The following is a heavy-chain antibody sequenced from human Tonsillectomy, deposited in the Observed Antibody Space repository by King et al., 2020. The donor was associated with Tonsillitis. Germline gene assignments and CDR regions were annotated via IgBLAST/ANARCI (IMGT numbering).Heavy chain of an antibody. D-gene: IGHD6-19*01. V-gene: IGHV4-39*01. Sequence: QLQESGPGLVKPSETLSLTCTVSGGSISSNTYYWGWIRQPPGKGLEWIGSISYSGSTHYDPSLKSRVTISVDTSKNQFSLKLSPVTAADTAVYYCARPRSGSYLLFASWGQGILVTVSS. CDR2: ISYSGST. CDR1: GGSISSNTYY. CDR3: ARPRSGSYLLFAS. J-gene: IGHJ4*02.